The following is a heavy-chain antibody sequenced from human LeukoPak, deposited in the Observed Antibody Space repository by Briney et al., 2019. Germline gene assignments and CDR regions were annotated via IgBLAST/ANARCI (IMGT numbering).Heavy chain of an antibody. CDR1: GGSVSSGSCY. CDR3: ARAPIRYCSGGTCYSHFDY. CDR2: IYYSGST. V-gene: IGHV4-61*01. Sequence: PSETLSLTCSVSGGSVSSGSCYWNWIRQPPGKGLEWIGYIYYSGSTNYNPSLQSRVTISVDTSRSQFSLKLSSVTAADTAMYYCARAPIRYCSGGTCYSHFDYWGQGTLVTVSS. D-gene: IGHD2-15*01. J-gene: IGHJ4*02.